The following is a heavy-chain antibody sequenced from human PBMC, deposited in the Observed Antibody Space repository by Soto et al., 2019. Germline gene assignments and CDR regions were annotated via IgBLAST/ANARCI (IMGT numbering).Heavy chain of an antibody. CDR2: IYHSGST. J-gene: IGHJ3*02. CDR3: ARSGRYCSGGSYGRGGGAFDI. V-gene: IGHV4-30-2*01. Sequence: SETLSLTCAVSGGSISSGGYSWSWIRQPPGKGLEWIGYIYHSGSTYYNPSLKSRVTISVDRSKNQFSLKLSSVTAADTAVYYCARSGRYCSGGSYGRGGGAFDIWGQGTMVTVSS. CDR1: GGSISSGGYS. D-gene: IGHD2-15*01.